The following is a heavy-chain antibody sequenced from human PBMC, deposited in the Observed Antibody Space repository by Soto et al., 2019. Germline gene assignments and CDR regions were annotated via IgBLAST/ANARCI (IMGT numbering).Heavy chain of an antibody. CDR1: GYTFTSYG. V-gene: IGHV1-18*01. J-gene: IGHJ6*02. CDR2: ISAYNGNT. CDR3: ASREMGATLSYYYYGTDV. D-gene: IGHD1-26*01. Sequence: ASVKVSCKASGYTFTSYGISWVRQAPGQGLEWMGWISAYNGNTNYAQKLQGRVTMTTDTSTSTAYMELRSLRSDDTAVYYCASREMGATLSYYYYGTDVWGQGTTVTVSS.